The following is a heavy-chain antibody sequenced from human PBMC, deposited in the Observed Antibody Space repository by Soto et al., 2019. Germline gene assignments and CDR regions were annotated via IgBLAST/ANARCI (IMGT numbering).Heavy chain of an antibody. V-gene: IGHV3-23*01. D-gene: IGHD1-26*01. Sequence: LRLSCAASGFTFSSYAMSWVRQAPGKGLEWVSAISGSGGSTYYADSVKGRFTISRDNSKNTLYLQMNSLRAEDTAVYYCAKDYRDYYYGMDVWGQGTTVTVSS. J-gene: IGHJ6*02. CDR2: ISGSGGST. CDR1: GFTFSSYA. CDR3: AKDYRDYYYGMDV.